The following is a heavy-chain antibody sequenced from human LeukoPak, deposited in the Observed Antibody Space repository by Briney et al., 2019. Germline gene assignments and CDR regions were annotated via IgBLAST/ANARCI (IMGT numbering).Heavy chain of an antibody. J-gene: IGHJ4*02. Sequence: ASVKVSCKASGYTFTSYDINWVRQATGQGLEWMGWINPNSGGTNYAQKFQGRVTMTRDTSISTAYMELSRLRSDDTAVYYCARDGLTIFGVGDVSWGQGTLVTVSS. V-gene: IGHV1-2*02. CDR2: INPNSGGT. CDR3: ARDGLTIFGVGDVS. CDR1: GYTFTSYD. D-gene: IGHD3-3*01.